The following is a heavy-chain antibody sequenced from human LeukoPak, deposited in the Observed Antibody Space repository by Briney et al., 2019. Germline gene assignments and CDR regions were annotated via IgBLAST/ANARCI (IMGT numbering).Heavy chain of an antibody. J-gene: IGHJ4*02. CDR2: IYYSKNT. V-gene: IGHV4-39*01. CDR3: VSPRGFSYGYFDY. D-gene: IGHD5-18*01. CDR1: GGSISSSSAY. Sequence: SETLSLTCTVSGGSISSSSAYWDWIRQPPGEGLEWIGSIYYSKNTYYNPSLKSRVTISADTSKNQFSLTLGSVSATDTAVYYCVSPRGFSYGYFDYWGQGTLVTVSS.